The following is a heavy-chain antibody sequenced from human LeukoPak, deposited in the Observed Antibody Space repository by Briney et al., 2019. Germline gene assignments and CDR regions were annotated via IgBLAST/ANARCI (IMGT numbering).Heavy chain of an antibody. Sequence: SETLSLTCAVYGGSFSGYYWSWIRQPPGKGLEWIGEINHSGSTNYNPSLKSRVTMSVDTSKNQFSLKLSSVTAADTAVYYCARADTYYYDSSGYWGQGTLVTVSS. V-gene: IGHV4-34*01. D-gene: IGHD3-22*01. CDR1: GGSFSGYY. CDR2: INHSGST. J-gene: IGHJ4*02. CDR3: ARADTYYYDSSGY.